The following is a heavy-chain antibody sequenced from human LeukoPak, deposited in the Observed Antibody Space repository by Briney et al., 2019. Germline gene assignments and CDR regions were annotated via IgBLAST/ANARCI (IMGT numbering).Heavy chain of an antibody. CDR3: TRLHIAAAGTATLIFSY. V-gene: IGHV3-11*01. J-gene: IGHJ4*02. CDR1: GFTFSDYY. D-gene: IGHD6-13*01. CDR2: ISSSGSTI. Sequence: GGSLRLSCAASGFTFSDYYMSWIRQAPGKGLEWVSYISSSGSTIYYADSVKGRFTISRDNAKNSLYLQMNSLKTEDTAVYYCTRLHIAAAGTATLIFSYWGQGTLVTVSS.